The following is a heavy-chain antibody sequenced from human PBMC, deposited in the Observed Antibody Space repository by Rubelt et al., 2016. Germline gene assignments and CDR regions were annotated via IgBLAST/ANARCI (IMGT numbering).Heavy chain of an antibody. Sequence: QLQLQESGPGLVRPSETLSLTCTVSGGSISGSSFCWGWIRQPPGKGLEWIGNFYYSGNTYYNPSLECRVSIFVDSSKNQFSLNLRFVTAADTAVYYCARHVAYSNYINYYGMDVWGQGAAVIVSS. CDR2: FYYSGNT. CDR3: ARHVAYSNYINYYGMDV. D-gene: IGHD4-11*01. J-gene: IGHJ6*02. CDR1: GGSISGSSFC. V-gene: IGHV4-39*01.